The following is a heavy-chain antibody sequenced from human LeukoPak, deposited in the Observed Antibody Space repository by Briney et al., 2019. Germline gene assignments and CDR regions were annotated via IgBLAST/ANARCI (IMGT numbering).Heavy chain of an antibody. CDR1: GDSISSYY. V-gene: IGHV4-4*07. CDR3: ARGRETYYYYYYMDV. Sequence: SETLSLTCTVSGDSISSYYWSWIRQPTGKGLEWIGRISTSGTTNYIPSLKSRVTMSVDTSKNQFSLKLSSVTAADTAVYFCARGRETYYYYYYMDVWGKGTTVTVSS. J-gene: IGHJ6*03. CDR2: ISTSGTT.